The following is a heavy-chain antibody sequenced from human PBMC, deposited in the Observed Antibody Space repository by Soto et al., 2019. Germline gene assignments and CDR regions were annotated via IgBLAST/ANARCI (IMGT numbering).Heavy chain of an antibody. CDR2: VSPYDGYT. Sequence: QVQLVQSGAEVKKPGASVKVSCKASGYTFSSYGINWVRQAPGQGLERLGWVSPYDGYTNYAQILQGRVSMTTDTSTKTAYMEVRSLRSDDTAVYYCARGGYYDISCSRNYFYYGMNVWGQGTTVTVSS. CDR3: ARGGYYDISCSRNYFYYGMNV. J-gene: IGHJ6*02. D-gene: IGHD3-9*01. CDR1: GYTFSSYG. V-gene: IGHV1-18*01.